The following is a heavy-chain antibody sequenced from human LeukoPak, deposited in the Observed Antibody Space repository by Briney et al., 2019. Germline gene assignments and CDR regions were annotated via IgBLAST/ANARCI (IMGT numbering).Heavy chain of an antibody. CDR3: ARAAYYMDV. Sequence: SETLSLTCTVSGGSISSYYWSWIRQPPGKGLEWIGYIYYSGSTNYNPSLKSRVTISVDTSKNQFPLKLSSVTAADTAVYYCARAAYYMDVWGKGTTVTVSS. J-gene: IGHJ6*03. V-gene: IGHV4-59*01. CDR1: GGSISSYY. CDR2: IYYSGST.